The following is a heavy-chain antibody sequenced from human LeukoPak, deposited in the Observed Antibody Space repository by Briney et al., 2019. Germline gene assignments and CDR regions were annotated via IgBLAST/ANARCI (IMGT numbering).Heavy chain of an antibody. Sequence: PGGSLRLSCAASGFTFSSYAMHWVRQAPGKGLEYVSAIVSNGGSTYYANSVKGRFTISRDNSKNTLYLQMGSLRAEDMAVYYCARRGYNTWGSNYYYYMDVWGKGTTVTISS. J-gene: IGHJ6*03. CDR1: GFTFSSYA. V-gene: IGHV3-64*01. CDR3: ARRGYNTWGSNYYYYMDV. D-gene: IGHD5-24*01. CDR2: IVSNGGST.